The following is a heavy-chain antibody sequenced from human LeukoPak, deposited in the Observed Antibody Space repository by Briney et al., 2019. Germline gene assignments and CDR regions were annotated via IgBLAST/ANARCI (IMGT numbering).Heavy chain of an antibody. CDR3: ATTKYYDFWSGYYTENYFDY. Sequence: PSETLSLTCTVSGGSISSYYWSWLRQPPGKGLEWIGYIYYGGSINYNPSLKSRVTISVDTSKNQFSLKLSSVTAADTAVYYCATTKYYDFWSGYYTENYFDYWGQGTLVTVSS. CDR1: GGSISSYY. D-gene: IGHD3-3*01. CDR2: IYYGGSI. V-gene: IGHV4-59*01. J-gene: IGHJ4*02.